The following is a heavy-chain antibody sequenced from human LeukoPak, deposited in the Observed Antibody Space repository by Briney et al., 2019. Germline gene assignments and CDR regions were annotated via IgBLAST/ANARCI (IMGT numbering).Heavy chain of an antibody. CDR1: GFIFSNYW. V-gene: IGHV3-33*06. CDR3: AKQTSYYYYYMDV. J-gene: IGHJ6*03. CDR2: IWYDGSNK. Sequence: GGSLRLSCTASGFIFSNYWMTWVRQAPGKGLEWVAVIWYDGSNKYYADSVKGRFTISRDNSKNTLYLQMNSLRAEDTAVYYCAKQTSYYYYYMDVWGKGTTVTVSS.